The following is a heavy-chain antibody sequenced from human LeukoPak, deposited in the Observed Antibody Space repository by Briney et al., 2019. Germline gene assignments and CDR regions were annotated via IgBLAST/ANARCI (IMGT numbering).Heavy chain of an antibody. CDR1: GFTFSSYG. CDR2: IWYDGSNK. V-gene: IGHV3-33*01. CDR3: AREVGYYGSGNYFDY. D-gene: IGHD3-10*01. J-gene: IGHJ4*02. Sequence: PVGSLRLSCAASGFTFSSYGMHWVRQAPGKGLEWVAVIWYDGSNKYYADSVKGRFTISRDNSKNTLYLQMNSLRAEDTAVYYCAREVGYYGSGNYFDYWGQGTLVTVSS.